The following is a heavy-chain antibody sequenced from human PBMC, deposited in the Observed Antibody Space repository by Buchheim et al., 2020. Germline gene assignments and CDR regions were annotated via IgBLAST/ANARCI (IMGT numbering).Heavy chain of an antibody. CDR2: IYYSGST. V-gene: IGHV4-59*01. Sequence: QVQLQESGPGLVKPSETLSLTCTVSGGSISSYYWSWIRQPPGKGLEWIGYIYYSGSTNYNPSLKSRVTISVDTSKNQFFLNLSSVTAADTAVYYCARGPGDFYYYGMDVWGQGTT. CDR3: ARGPGDFYYYGMDV. J-gene: IGHJ6*02. D-gene: IGHD7-27*01. CDR1: GGSISSYY.